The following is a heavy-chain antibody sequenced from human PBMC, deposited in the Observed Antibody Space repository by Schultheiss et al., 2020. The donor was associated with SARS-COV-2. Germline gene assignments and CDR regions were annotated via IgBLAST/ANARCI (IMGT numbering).Heavy chain of an antibody. CDR1: GYSFTSYW. D-gene: IGHD3-3*01. Sequence: GESLKISCKGSGYSFTSYWIGWVRQMPGKGLEWMGIIYPGDSDTRYSPSFQGQVTISADKSISTAYLQWSSLKASDTAIYYCARQRFLPWGPNWIDPWGQGTRVTVSS. V-gene: IGHV5-51*01. CDR2: IYPGDSDT. J-gene: IGHJ5*02. CDR3: ARQRFLPWGPNWIDP.